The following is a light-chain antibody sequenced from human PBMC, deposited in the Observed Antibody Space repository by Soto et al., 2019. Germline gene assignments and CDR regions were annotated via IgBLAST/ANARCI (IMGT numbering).Light chain of an antibody. V-gene: IGKV3-20*01. CDR3: QQFSSYPLT. Sequence: EIVSTQSPGTLSLSPGEGATLSCRASQSVSSSFLAWYQQKPGQAPRLLIYDASSRATGIPDRFSGGGSGTDFTLTISRLEPEDFAVYYCQQFSSYPLTFGGGTKVDIK. J-gene: IGKJ4*01. CDR2: DAS. CDR1: QSVSSSF.